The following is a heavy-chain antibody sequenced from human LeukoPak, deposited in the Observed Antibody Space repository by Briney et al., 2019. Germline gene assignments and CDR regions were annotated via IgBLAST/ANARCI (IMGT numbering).Heavy chain of an antibody. D-gene: IGHD3-10*01. V-gene: IGHV1-46*01. CDR1: GYSFTSYY. CDR2: INPSGGST. Sequence: ASVKVSCKTSGYSFTSYYMHWVRQAPGQGLEWMGIINPSGGSTTYAQKFQGRLTMTSDTSTSTVYMELSSLRSGDTAWYYGASSSAYYKGANIWGQGTMVTVFS. CDR3: ASSSAYYKGANI. J-gene: IGHJ3*02.